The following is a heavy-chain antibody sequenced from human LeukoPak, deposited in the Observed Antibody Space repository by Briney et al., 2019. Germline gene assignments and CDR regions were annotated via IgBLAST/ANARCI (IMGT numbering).Heavy chain of an antibody. Sequence: PSETLSLTCAVSGGSISSGGYSWSWIRQPPGKGLEWIGYIYHSGSTYYNPSLKSRVTISVDRSKNQFSLKLSSVTAADTAVYSWASNGDVHSVFDIGGKGTMVTVFS. D-gene: IGHD4-17*01. J-gene: IGHJ3*02. V-gene: IGHV4-30-2*01. CDR3: ASNGDVHSVFDI. CDR2: IYHSGST. CDR1: GGSISSGGYS.